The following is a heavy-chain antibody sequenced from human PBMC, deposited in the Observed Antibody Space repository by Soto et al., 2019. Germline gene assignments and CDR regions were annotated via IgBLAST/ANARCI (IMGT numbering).Heavy chain of an antibody. Sequence: VGSLRLSCAASGFTFSSYAMHWVRQAPGKGLEWVAVISYDGSNKYYADSVKGRFTISRDNSKNTLYLQMNSLRAEDTAVYYCARGGSLSSWYYYYYYGMDVWGQGTTVTVSS. V-gene: IGHV3-30-3*01. CDR2: ISYDGSNK. CDR1: GFTFSSYA. D-gene: IGHD6-13*01. J-gene: IGHJ6*02. CDR3: ARGGSLSSWYYYYYYGMDV.